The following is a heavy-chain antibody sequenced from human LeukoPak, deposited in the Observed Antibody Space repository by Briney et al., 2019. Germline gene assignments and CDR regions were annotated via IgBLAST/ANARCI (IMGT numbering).Heavy chain of an antibody. V-gene: IGHV1-18*01. D-gene: IGHD5-12*01. CDR1: GYTFTSYG. Sequence: ASVKVSCKASGYTFTSYGTGWVRQAPGQGLEWMGWISAYNGNTNYAQKLQGRVTMTTDTSTSTAYMELRSLRSDDTAVYYCARDRNGYDFDYWGQGTLVTVSS. J-gene: IGHJ4*02. CDR3: ARDRNGYDFDY. CDR2: ISAYNGNT.